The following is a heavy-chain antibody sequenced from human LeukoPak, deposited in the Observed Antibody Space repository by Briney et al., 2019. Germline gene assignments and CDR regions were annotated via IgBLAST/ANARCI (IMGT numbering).Heavy chain of an antibody. CDR2: IWSDGSNR. D-gene: IGHD4-11*01. CDR1: GFIYSHYG. J-gene: IGHJ4*01. CDR3: ARDAQRGFDYSNSLEY. Sequence: PGRSLRLSCAASGFIYSHYGMHWVRQAPGKGLEWAAVIWSDGSNRFYAGSVKGRFTISRDNSQNTLFLQMNSLRAEDTAMYYCARDAQRGFDYSNSLEYWGHGTLVTVSS. V-gene: IGHV3-33*01.